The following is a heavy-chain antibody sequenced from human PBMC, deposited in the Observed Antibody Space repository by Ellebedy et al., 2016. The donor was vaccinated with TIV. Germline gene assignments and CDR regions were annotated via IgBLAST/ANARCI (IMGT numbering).Heavy chain of an antibody. CDR1: GGTFSSYA. CDR2: IIPILGIA. CDR3: ARGGNEYSTDAFDI. V-gene: IGHV1-69*04. D-gene: IGHD5-18*01. Sequence: AASVKVSCKASGGTFSSYAISWVRQAPGQGLEWMGRIIPILGIANYAQKFQGRVTITADKSTSTAYMELSSLRSEDTAVYYCARGGNEYSTDAFDIWGQGTMVTVSS. J-gene: IGHJ3*02.